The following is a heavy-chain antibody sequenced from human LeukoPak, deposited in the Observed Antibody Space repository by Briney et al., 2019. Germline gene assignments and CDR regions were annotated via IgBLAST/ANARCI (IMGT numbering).Heavy chain of an antibody. CDR3: ARDLVIVATLSYFDY. J-gene: IGHJ4*02. D-gene: IGHD5-12*01. CDR1: GYTFTSYG. CDR2: ISAYNGNT. Sequence: ASVKVSCKASGYTFTSYGISWVRQAPGQGLEWMGWISAYNGNTNYAQKLQGRVTMTTDTSTSTAYMELRSLRSDDTAVYYCARDLVIVATLSYFDYWGQGTLVTVSP. V-gene: IGHV1-18*04.